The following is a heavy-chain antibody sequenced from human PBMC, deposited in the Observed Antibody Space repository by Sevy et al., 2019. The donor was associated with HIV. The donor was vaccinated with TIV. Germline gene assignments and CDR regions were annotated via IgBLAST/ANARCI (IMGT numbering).Heavy chain of an antibody. CDR2: ISSRGSTI. V-gene: IGHV3-11*01. J-gene: IGHJ6*02. CDR3: ARDHVVVEPLANYGRDV. Sequence: GGSLRLSCAASGFTFSNFYMSWVRQAPGKGLEWISYISSRGSTIYYADSVKGRFTISRGNAKNSLYLQMNSLTAEDTAVDYGARDHVVVEPLANYGRDVWGQGTTVTVSS. CDR1: GFTFSNFY. D-gene: IGHD2-2*01.